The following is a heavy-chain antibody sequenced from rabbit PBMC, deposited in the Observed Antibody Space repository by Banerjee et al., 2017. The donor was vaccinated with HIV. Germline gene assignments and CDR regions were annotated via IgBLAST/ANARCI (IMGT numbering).Heavy chain of an antibody. CDR2: IYGGFSGIA. CDR3: ARRYAGYDYATDL. Sequence: QSLEESGGDLVKPGASLTLTCKASGFSFSSSHYMYWVRQAPGKGLEWIACIYGGFSGIAYCACWVQSRYSITKNTPTTVTLQMTSLTAADTATYFCARRYAGYDYATDLWGPGSLVTVS. V-gene: IGHV1S40*01. D-gene: IGHD6-1*01. J-gene: IGHJ4*01. CDR1: GFSFSSSHY.